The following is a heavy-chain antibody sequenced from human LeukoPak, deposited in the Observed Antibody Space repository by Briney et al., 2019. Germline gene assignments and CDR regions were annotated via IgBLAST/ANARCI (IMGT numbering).Heavy chain of an antibody. V-gene: IGHV1-18*01. CDR3: ARVADLARPYFDS. CDR1: GYTFTSYG. D-gene: IGHD5-12*01. CDR2: INTYNGNT. Sequence: ASVKVSCKASGYTFTSYGVTWVRQAPGQGLEWMGWINTYNGNTNYAQNLHGRVTMTTDTSTTTAYMELSSLRSDDTAVYYCARVADLARPYFDSWGQGTLVTVSS. J-gene: IGHJ4*02.